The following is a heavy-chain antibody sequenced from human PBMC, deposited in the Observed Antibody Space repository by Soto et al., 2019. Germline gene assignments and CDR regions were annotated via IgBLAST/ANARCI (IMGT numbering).Heavy chain of an antibody. CDR2: TYYRSKWYN. J-gene: IGHJ4*01. CDR1: VDRVSSNSAA. V-gene: IGHV6-1*01. D-gene: IGHD6-19*01. CDR3: AKSSTGCGLDY. Sequence: PSQTLSLTCAISVDRVSSNSAAWNLISQSPSRGLEWLGRTYYRSKWYNDYAVSVESRITINPDTSKNQFSLQLNSLTPEDTAVYYCAKSSTGCGLDYWGYVAXVTAS.